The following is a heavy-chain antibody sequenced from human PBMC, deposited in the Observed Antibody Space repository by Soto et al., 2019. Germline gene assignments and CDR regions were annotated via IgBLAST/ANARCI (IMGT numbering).Heavy chain of an antibody. CDR3: ARDSPQYYYDRSGYPNWFDP. CDR1: GGTFSSYA. V-gene: IGHV1-69*06. D-gene: IGHD3-22*01. Sequence: ASVKVSCKASGGTFSSYAISWVRQAPGQGLEWMGGIIPIFGTANYAQKFQGRVTITADKSTSTAYMELSSLRSEDTAVYYCARDSPQYYYDRSGYPNWFDPWGQGALVTVSS. J-gene: IGHJ5*02. CDR2: IIPIFGTA.